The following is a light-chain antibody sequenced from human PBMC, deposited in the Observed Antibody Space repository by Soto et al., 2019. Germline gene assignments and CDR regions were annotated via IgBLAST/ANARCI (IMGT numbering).Light chain of an antibody. V-gene: IGKV1-27*01. CDR3: QKYNTAPLP. CDR2: SAS. Sequence: DVQMTQSPSSLSASVGDRVTITCRASQDISNYLAWYQQKPGKVPELQIYSASTLQSGVPSRFSGSGSGTDFTLTISSLQPEDVATYYCQKYNTAPLPFGGGTKVE. J-gene: IGKJ4*01. CDR1: QDISNY.